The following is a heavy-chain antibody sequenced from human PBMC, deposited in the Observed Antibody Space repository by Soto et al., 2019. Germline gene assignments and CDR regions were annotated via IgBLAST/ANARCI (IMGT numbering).Heavy chain of an antibody. Sequence: QVQLVQSGAEVKKPGSSVKVSCKASGGTFSSYAISWVRQAPGQGLEWMGGIIPIFGTANYAQKFQGRVTITADESTSTAYMELSSLRSEDTAVDYCARDAYYYDSSGYSNAYYYYGMDVWGQGTTVTVSS. CDR2: IIPIFGTA. V-gene: IGHV1-69*01. J-gene: IGHJ6*02. CDR3: ARDAYYYDSSGYSNAYYYYGMDV. D-gene: IGHD3-22*01. CDR1: GGTFSSYA.